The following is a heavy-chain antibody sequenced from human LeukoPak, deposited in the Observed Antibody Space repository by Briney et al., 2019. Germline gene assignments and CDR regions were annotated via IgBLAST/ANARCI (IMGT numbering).Heavy chain of an antibody. CDR3: ARVDYYDSSGYGNHQYYFDY. V-gene: IGHV4-31*03. D-gene: IGHD3-22*01. CDR2: IYYSGST. Sequence: SETLSLTCTVSGGSISSYYWSWIRQHPGKGLEWIGYIYYSGSTYYNPSLKSRVTISVDTSKNQFSLKLSSVTAADTAVYYCARVDYYDSSGYGNHQYYFDYWGQGTLVTVSS. CDR1: GGSISSYY. J-gene: IGHJ4*02.